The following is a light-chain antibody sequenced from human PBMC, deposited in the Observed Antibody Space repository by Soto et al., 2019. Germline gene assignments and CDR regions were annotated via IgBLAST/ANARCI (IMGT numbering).Light chain of an antibody. CDR2: DAS. Sequence: EIVLTQSPATLSLSPGQSATLSCRASQSVSTYLAWYQQKPGQAPRLLIYDASTRATGIPARFSGSVSATDFTLTTSSLEPEDFEVYSCHQRSNWPLTWTFGQGTKVEIK. CDR3: HQRSNWPLTWT. CDR1: QSVSTY. V-gene: IGKV3-11*01. J-gene: IGKJ1*01.